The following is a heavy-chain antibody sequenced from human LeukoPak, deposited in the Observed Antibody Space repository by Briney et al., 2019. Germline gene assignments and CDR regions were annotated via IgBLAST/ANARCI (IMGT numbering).Heavy chain of an antibody. CDR2: ISSNGGST. J-gene: IGHJ4*02. V-gene: IGHV3-64*01. CDR1: GFTFSSYA. Sequence: GGSLRLSCAASGFTFSSYAMHWVRQAPGKGLEYVSAISSNGGSTYYANSVKGRFTISRDNSKNTLYLQMGSLRAEDMAVYYCAREAGGQGLTPLDYWGQGTLVTVSS. CDR3: AREAGGQGLTPLDY. D-gene: IGHD6-19*01.